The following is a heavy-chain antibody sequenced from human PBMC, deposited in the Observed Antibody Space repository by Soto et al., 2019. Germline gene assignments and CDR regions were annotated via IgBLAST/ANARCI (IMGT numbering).Heavy chain of an antibody. V-gene: IGHV1-3*01. CDR1: GYTFTSYA. CDR2: INAGNGNT. CDR3: ARATPRYSSVIGY. Sequence: ASVKVSCKASGYTFTSYAMHWVRQAPGQRLEWMGWINAGNGNTKYSQKFQGRVTITRDTSASTAYKELSSLRSEDTAVYYCARATPRYSSVIGYWGQGTLVTVSS. D-gene: IGHD6-19*01. J-gene: IGHJ4*02.